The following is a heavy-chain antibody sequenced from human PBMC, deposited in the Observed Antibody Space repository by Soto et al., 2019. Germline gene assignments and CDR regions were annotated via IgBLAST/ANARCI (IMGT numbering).Heavy chain of an antibody. CDR3: AHSRHPRLLDY. D-gene: IGHD6-6*01. J-gene: IGHJ4*02. CDR1: GFSLSTSGVG. V-gene: IGHV2-5*02. Sequence: QITLKESGPTLVKPTQTLTLTCTFSGFSLSTSGVGVSWIRQPPGKALEWLALIYWDDDKRYSSSLNSRLTITKDTSKIQVVLTMTTMDPVDTATYYCAHSRHPRLLDYWGQGTLVTVSS. CDR2: IYWDDDK.